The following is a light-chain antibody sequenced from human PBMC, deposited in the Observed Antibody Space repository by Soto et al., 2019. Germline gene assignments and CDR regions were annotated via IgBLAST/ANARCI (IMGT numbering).Light chain of an antibody. CDR1: QSVSSSY. J-gene: IGKJ2*01. Sequence: EIVLTQSPGTLSLSPGERATLSCRASQSVSSSYLAWYQQKPGQAPRLLIYGASRRATGIPDRFSGSGSGTDFPLTISSLEPEDFAVYYCQQYGSSPRSFGQGTKLEMK. CDR2: GAS. V-gene: IGKV3-20*01. CDR3: QQYGSSPRS.